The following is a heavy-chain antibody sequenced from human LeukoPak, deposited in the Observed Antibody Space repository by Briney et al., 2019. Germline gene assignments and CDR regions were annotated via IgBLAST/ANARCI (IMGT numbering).Heavy chain of an antibody. Sequence: GASVKVSCKASGYTFTGYYMHWVRQAPGQGLEWMGWINPNSGGTNYAQKFQGRVTMTRDTSISTAYMELSRLRSDDTAVYYCARDPLPYYDSSGYRSYYYYMDVWGKGTTVTVSS. CDR2: INPNSGGT. CDR1: GYTFTGYY. J-gene: IGHJ6*03. D-gene: IGHD3-22*01. V-gene: IGHV1-2*02. CDR3: ARDPLPYYDSSGYRSYYYYMDV.